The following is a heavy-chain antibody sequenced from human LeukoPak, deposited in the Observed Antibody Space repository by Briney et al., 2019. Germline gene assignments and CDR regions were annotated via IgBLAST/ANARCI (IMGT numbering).Heavy chain of an antibody. CDR3: ARERNFDQLNWFDP. CDR2: IIPIFGTA. J-gene: IGHJ5*02. CDR1: GYTFTGYY. V-gene: IGHV1-69*05. Sequence: GASVKVSCKASGYTFTGYYMHWVRQAPGQGLGWMGRIIPIFGTANYAQKFQGRVTITTDESTSTAYMELSSLRSEDTAVYYCARERNFDQLNWFDPWGQGTLVTVSS. D-gene: IGHD3-9*01.